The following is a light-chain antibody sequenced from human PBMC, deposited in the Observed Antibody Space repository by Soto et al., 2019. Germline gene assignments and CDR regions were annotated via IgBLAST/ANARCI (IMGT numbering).Light chain of an antibody. CDR3: QQYDSSPRT. CDR1: QSVSSSY. V-gene: IGKV3-20*01. CDR2: GAS. Sequence: EIVLTQSPGTLSLSPEERATLSCRASQSVSSSYLAWYQQKPGQAPRLLMYGASSRATGIPDRFSGSGSGTEFTLTISRLEPEDFALYYCQQYDSSPRTFGQGTKVEIK. J-gene: IGKJ1*01.